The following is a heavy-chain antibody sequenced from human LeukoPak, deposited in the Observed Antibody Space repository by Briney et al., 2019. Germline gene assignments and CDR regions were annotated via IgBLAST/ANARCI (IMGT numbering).Heavy chain of an antibody. Sequence: SETLSLTCTVSGGSMSGYYWSWIRQPPGKGLEWIGYIYYSGSINYNPSLKSRVTISVDTFKNQFSLKLSSVSAADTAVYYCARHISGGSHAFDIWGQGTMVSVSS. CDR2: IYYSGSI. CDR3: ARHISGGSHAFDI. J-gene: IGHJ3*02. CDR1: GGSMSGYY. D-gene: IGHD1-26*01. V-gene: IGHV4-59*08.